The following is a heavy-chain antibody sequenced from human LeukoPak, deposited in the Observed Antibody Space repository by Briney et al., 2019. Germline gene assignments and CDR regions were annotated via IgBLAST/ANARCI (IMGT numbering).Heavy chain of an antibody. CDR1: GYTFSSYG. J-gene: IGHJ4*02. V-gene: IGHV1-18*01. D-gene: IGHD5-18*01. Sequence: ASVKVSCKASGYTFSSYGTSWVRQAPGQGLEWMGWISAYNGNTNYAQKFQGRVTMTTDTSTSTAYMGLRSLRSDDTAVYYCARVRSGYSYGYVDYWGQGTLVTVSS. CDR3: ARVRSGYSYGYVDY. CDR2: ISAYNGNT.